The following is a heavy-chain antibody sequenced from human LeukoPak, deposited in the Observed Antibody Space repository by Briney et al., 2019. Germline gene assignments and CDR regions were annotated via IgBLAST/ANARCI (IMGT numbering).Heavy chain of an antibody. CDR3: ASSYCGGDCYSYFDY. CDR1: GGSISGYY. V-gene: IGHV4-59*01. D-gene: IGHD2-21*02. J-gene: IGHJ4*02. CDR2: IYYSGST. Sequence: PSETLSLTCTVSGGSISGYYWSWIRQPPGKGLEWIGYIYYSGSTNYNPSLKSRVTISVDTSKNQFSLKLSSVTAADTAVYYCASSYCGGDCYSYFDYWGQGTLVTVSS.